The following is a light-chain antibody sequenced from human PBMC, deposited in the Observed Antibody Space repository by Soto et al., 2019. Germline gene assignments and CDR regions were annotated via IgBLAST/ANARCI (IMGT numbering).Light chain of an antibody. J-gene: IGLJ2*01. V-gene: IGLV1-40*01. CDR3: QSYDSSLSVV. CDR2: ANN. Sequence: QSVLTQPPSVSGAPGQRVTISCTGSSSNIGAGYDVHWYQQLPGTAPKLLIYANNNRPSGVPDRFSGSKSGTSASLAITGLQAEDEADYHWQSYDSSLSVVFGGGTKLTVL. CDR1: SSNIGAGYD.